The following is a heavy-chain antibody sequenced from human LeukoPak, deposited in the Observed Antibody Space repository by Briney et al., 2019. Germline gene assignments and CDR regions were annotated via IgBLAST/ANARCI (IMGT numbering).Heavy chain of an antibody. V-gene: IGHV4-34*01. J-gene: IGHJ4*02. CDR1: GGSFSGYY. Sequence: SETLSLTCAVYGGSFSGYYWSWIRQPPGKGLEWIGEINHSGSTNYNPSLKSRVTISVDTSKNQFSLKLSSVTAADTAVYYCARASLYYYDIWGQGTLVTVSS. D-gene: IGHD3-22*01. CDR2: INHSGST. CDR3: ARASLYYYDI.